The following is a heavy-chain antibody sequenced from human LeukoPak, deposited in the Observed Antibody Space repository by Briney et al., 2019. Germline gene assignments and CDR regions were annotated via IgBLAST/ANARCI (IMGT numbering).Heavy chain of an antibody. V-gene: IGHV4-30-2*01. CDR2: IYHSGST. CDR3: ARGGGYSGYDYASFDY. D-gene: IGHD5-12*01. Sequence: SETLSLTCAVSGGSISSGGYSWSWIRQPPGKGLEWIGYIYHSGSTYYNPSLKSRVTISVDRSKNQFSLKLSSVTAADTAVYYCARGGGYSGYDYASFDYWGQGTLVTVSS. J-gene: IGHJ4*02. CDR1: GGSISSGGYS.